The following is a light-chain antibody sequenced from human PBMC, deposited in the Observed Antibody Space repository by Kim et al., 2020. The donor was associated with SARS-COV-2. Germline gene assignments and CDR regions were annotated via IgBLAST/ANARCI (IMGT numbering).Light chain of an antibody. CDR2: RNI. Sequence: NRRRSCAGARHSVANQGAAWLQEHPGRRTKFLSDRNINRPSGISESSSASRSGNAASLTMTGHQPEDGADYYCSAWESGPRAWVFGGGSKLTV. CDR1: RHSVANQG. CDR3: SAWESGPRAWV. J-gene: IGLJ3*02. V-gene: IGLV10-54*01.